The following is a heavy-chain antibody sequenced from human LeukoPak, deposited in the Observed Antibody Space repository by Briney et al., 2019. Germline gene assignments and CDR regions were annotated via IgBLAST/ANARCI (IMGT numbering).Heavy chain of an antibody. CDR3: ARSSSSSWYGRYYYYGMDV. Sequence: ASVKVSCKASGYTFTSYDINWVRQATGQGLVWMGWMDPNSGNTGYAQKFQGRVTMTRNTSISTAYMELSSLRSEDTAVYYCARSSSSSWYGRYYYYGMDVRGQGTTVTVSS. V-gene: IGHV1-8*01. J-gene: IGHJ6*02. CDR2: MDPNSGNT. D-gene: IGHD6-13*01. CDR1: GYTFTSYD.